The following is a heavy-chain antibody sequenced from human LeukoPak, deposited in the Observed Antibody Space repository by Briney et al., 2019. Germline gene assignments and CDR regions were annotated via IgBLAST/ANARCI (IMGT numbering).Heavy chain of an antibody. J-gene: IGHJ6*02. CDR2: ISSSGGST. CDR1: GFTFSSYA. Sequence: PGGSLRLSCAASGFTFSSYAMNWVRQAPGKGLEWVSAISSSGGSTYYADSVKGRFTISRDNSKNTLYLQMKSLRAEDTAVYYCAKDSSGYNDYYYYYGMDVWGQGTTVTVSS. V-gene: IGHV3-23*01. D-gene: IGHD5-12*01. CDR3: AKDSSGYNDYYYYYGMDV.